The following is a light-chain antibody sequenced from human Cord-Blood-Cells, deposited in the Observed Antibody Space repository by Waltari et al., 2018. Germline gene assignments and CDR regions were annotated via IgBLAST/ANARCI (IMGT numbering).Light chain of an antibody. CDR2: DVS. V-gene: IGLV2-11*01. CDR3: CSYAGSYTFV. CDR1: SSAVGGYNY. J-gene: IGLJ3*02. Sequence: QSALTQPRSVSGSPGQSVTISCTGTSSAVGGYNYFSWYQQHPGKAPKLMIYDVSKRPSGVPDRFSGSKSGNTASLTISGLQAEDEADYYCCSYAGSYTFVFGGGTKLTVL.